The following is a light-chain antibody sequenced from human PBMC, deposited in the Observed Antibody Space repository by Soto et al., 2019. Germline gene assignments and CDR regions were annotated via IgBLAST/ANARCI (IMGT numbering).Light chain of an antibody. V-gene: IGLV2-14*03. J-gene: IGLJ1*01. CDR3: SSFTTSSTYV. Sequence: QSALTQPASVSGSHGQSITISCTGTSSDVSSYNYVSWYQQHPGKAPKLIIYDVSDRPSGVSNRFSGSKSGNTASLTISGLQAEDEADYYCSSFTTSSTYVFGTGTKLTVL. CDR2: DVS. CDR1: SSDVSSYNY.